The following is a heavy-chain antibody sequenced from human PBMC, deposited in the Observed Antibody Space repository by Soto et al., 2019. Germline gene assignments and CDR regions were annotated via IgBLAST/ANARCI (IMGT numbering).Heavy chain of an antibody. CDR3: AKTVDDSGWYSHIGYYYYYMDV. Sequence: GGSLRLSCAASGFTFSSYGMHWVRQAPGKGLEWVAVISYDGSNKYYADSVKGRFTISRDNSKNTLYLQMNSLRAEDTAVYYCAKTVDDSGWYSHIGYYYYYMDVWGKGTTVTVSS. CDR2: ISYDGSNK. V-gene: IGHV3-30*18. CDR1: GFTFSSYG. D-gene: IGHD6-19*01. J-gene: IGHJ6*03.